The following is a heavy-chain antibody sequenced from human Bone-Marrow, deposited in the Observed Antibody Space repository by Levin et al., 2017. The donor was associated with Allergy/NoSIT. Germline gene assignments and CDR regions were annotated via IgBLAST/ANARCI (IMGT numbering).Heavy chain of an antibody. CDR1: GYTFINYD. J-gene: IGHJ6*02. V-gene: IGHV1-8*01. CDR3: ARGGFSGWHGTNNYYGLDV. CDR2: MNPNSGNT. D-gene: IGHD1-7*01. Sequence: GESLKISCQASGYTFINYDIIWVRQATGQGFEWMAWMNPNSGNTGYSQKFQGRLTVTRNTSISTGYMELSSLKSEDTAVYFCARGGFSGWHGTNNYYGLDVWGLGTTVTVSS.